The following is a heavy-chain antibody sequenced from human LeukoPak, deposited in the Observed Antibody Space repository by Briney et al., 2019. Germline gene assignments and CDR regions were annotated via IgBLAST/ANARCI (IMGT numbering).Heavy chain of an antibody. Sequence: GESLRLSCAASGFTFSSYSMNWVRQAPGKGLEWVSSISSSSSYIYYADSVKGRFTISRDNAKNSLYLQMNSLRAEDTAVYYCARDLGMITFGGVNNAFDIWGQGTMVTVSS. J-gene: IGHJ3*02. V-gene: IGHV3-21*01. D-gene: IGHD3-16*01. CDR1: GFTFSSYS. CDR2: ISSSSSYI. CDR3: ARDLGMITFGGVNNAFDI.